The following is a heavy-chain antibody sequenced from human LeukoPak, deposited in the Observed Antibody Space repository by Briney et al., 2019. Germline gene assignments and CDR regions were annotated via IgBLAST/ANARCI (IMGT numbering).Heavy chain of an antibody. D-gene: IGHD2-15*01. Sequence: TSETLSLTCSVSGASISSYSWSWIRQPPGKGLERIGYIYYSGNTNYNPSLKSRVTISVDTSNNEVSLNLNSVTAADTAVYHCARFVGSGLDYWGQGTLLTVSS. V-gene: IGHV4-59*01. J-gene: IGHJ4*02. CDR2: IYYSGNT. CDR1: GASISSYS. CDR3: ARFVGSGLDY.